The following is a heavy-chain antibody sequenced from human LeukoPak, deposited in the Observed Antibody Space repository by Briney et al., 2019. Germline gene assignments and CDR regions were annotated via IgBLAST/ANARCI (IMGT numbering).Heavy chain of an antibody. CDR2: INPSGGST. V-gene: IGHV1-46*01. D-gene: IGHD3-22*01. Sequence: ASVKVSCKASGYTFTSYYMHWVRQAPGQGLEWMGTINPSGGSTSYAQKFQGRVTMTRDMSTSTVYMELSSLRSEDTAVYYCARDRSYYDSTSEYYFDYWGQGTLVTVSS. CDR1: GYTFTSYY. CDR3: ARDRSYYDSTSEYYFDY. J-gene: IGHJ4*02.